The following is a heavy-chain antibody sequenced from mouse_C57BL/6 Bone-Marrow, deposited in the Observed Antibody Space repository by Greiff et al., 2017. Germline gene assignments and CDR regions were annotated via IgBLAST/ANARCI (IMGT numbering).Heavy chain of an antibody. CDR3: ARSLYYYCNSGFDY. CDR2: IDPSDSYT. D-gene: IGHD1-1*01. Sequence: QVQLQQPGAELVMPGASVKLSCKASGYTFTSYWMHWVKQRPGQGLEWIGEIDPSDSYTNYNQKFKGKSTLTVDKSSSTAYMQLSSLTSEDYAVXYCARSLYYYCNSGFDYWGQGTTLTVSS. CDR1: GYTFTSYW. J-gene: IGHJ2*01. V-gene: IGHV1-69*01.